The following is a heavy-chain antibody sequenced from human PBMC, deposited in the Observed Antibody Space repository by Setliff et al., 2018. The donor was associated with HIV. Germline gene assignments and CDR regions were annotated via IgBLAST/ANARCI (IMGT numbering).Heavy chain of an antibody. Sequence: GGSLRLSCAASGFTFRSYAMTWVRQAPGKGLEWVSSIGGSGGSTYYADSVKGRFTISRDNAKNSLYLQMNSLRAEDTAVYYCARGYYDSRGYYYPFDYWGQGTLVTVSS. CDR2: IGGSGGST. CDR3: ARGYYDSRGYYYPFDY. J-gene: IGHJ4*02. CDR1: GFTFRSYA. D-gene: IGHD3-22*01. V-gene: IGHV3-23*01.